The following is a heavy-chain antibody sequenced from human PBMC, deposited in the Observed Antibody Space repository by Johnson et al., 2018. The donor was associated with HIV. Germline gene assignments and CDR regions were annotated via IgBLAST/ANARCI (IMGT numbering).Heavy chain of an antibody. D-gene: IGHD6-6*01. Sequence: QVQLVESGGGVVRPGGSLRLSCAASGIIFDDYGMSWVRQAPGKGLEWVAIIWYDGSNKFYGDSVKGRFTISRDNSKNTLYLQMGSLRAEDMAVYYCARDDSSSNGRAFDIWGQGTMVTVSS. CDR2: IWYDGSNK. J-gene: IGHJ3*02. V-gene: IGHV3-33*08. CDR3: ARDDSSSNGRAFDI. CDR1: GIIFDDYG.